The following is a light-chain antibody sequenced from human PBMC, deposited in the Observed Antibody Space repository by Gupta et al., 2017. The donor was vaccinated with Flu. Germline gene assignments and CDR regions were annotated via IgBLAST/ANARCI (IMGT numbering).Light chain of an antibody. V-gene: IGLV1-40*01. CDR2: GDR. J-gene: IGLJ3*02. Sequence: VTISCSGSTANIGAGYDVHWYQQLPGTAPKLLIYGDRYRPSGVPDRFSGSRSGTSASLSITGLQTEDEADYYYQSYDSSLSGWVFGGGTKLTVL. CDR3: QSYDSSLSGWV. CDR1: TANIGAGYD.